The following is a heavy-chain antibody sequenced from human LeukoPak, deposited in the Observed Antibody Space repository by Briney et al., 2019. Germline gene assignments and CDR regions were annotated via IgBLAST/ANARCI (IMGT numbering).Heavy chain of an antibody. D-gene: IGHD2-15*01. CDR2: IIPIFGTA. V-gene: IGHV1-69*13. CDR3: AGSGEDIVVVVAANETYYYYGMDV. J-gene: IGHJ6*02. Sequence: SVKVSCKASGYTFTSYGISWVRQAPGQGLEWMGGIIPIFGTANYAQKFQGRVTITADESTSTAYMELSSLRSEDTAVYYCAGSGEDIVVVVAANETYYYYGMDVWGQGTTVTVSS. CDR1: GYTFTSYG.